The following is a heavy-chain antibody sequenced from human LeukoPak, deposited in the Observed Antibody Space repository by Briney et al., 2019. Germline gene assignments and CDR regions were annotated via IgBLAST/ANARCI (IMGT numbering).Heavy chain of an antibody. V-gene: IGHV3-30*18. CDR3: AKERDYRVSTSCDY. J-gene: IGHJ4*02. CDR1: GFTFSNFG. Sequence: PGGSLRLSCAASGFTFSNFGMHWVRQAPGKGLEWVAVISYDGKVTFYADSAKGRFTISRDNSKNTLYLHMTSLRGGDTALYYCAKERDYRVSTSCDYWGQGTQVTVSS. CDR2: ISYDGKVT. D-gene: IGHD3-10*01.